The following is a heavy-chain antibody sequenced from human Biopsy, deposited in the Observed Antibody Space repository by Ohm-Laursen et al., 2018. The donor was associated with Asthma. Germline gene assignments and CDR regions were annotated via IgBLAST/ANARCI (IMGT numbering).Heavy chain of an antibody. CDR1: GFTFSNYV. V-gene: IGHV3-23*01. Sequence: SLRLSCTASGFTFSNYVMSWVRQAPGKGLEWVSSITGSGGFTYYADSVKGRFTISRDKSDNTLYLQMNSLRAEDTGVYYCAREVKMAYWGRGTLVTVSS. J-gene: IGHJ4*02. D-gene: IGHD2-8*01. CDR3: AREVKMAY. CDR2: ITGSGGFT.